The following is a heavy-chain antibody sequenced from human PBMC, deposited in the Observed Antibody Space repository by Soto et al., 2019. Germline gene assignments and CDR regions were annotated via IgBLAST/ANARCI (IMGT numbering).Heavy chain of an antibody. CDR2: IYKSGST. CDR1: GGSITSDTYY. CDR3: STHEGSYSIAN. V-gene: IGHV4-61*01. D-gene: IGHD1-26*01. J-gene: IGHJ4*02. Sequence: QVQLQESGPGLVKPSETLSLTCTVSGGSITSDTYYWSWIRQPPGTGLEWIGYIYKSGSTYYTPSLKSRVTISGDTSKNQFSLQLSSVTAADTAVYYCSTHEGSYSIANWGQGTLVTVSS.